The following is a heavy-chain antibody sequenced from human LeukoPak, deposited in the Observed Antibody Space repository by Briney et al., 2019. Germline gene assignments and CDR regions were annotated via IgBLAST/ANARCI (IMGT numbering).Heavy chain of an antibody. CDR1: GYIFNNYG. Sequence: ASVKVSCKTSGYIFNNYGISWVRQAPGQGLEWMGGIIPIFGTANYAQKFQGRVTITADKSTSTAYMELSSLRSEDTAVYYCAREVRGGYQKDAFDIWGQGTMVTVSS. D-gene: IGHD3-22*01. J-gene: IGHJ3*02. CDR3: AREVRGGYQKDAFDI. CDR2: IIPIFGTA. V-gene: IGHV1-69*06.